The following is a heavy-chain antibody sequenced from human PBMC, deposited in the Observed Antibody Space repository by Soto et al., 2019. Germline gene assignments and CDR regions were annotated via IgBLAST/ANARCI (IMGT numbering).Heavy chain of an antibody. D-gene: IGHD6-13*01. CDR2: INHSGST. CDR3: ARGVVMAAAAHGNWFDP. CDR1: GGPFRSYD. V-gene: IGHV4-34*01. J-gene: IGHJ5*02. Sequence: SATLYLSRTFYGGPFRSYDWSCIRPPPGKGLEWIGEINHSGSTNYNPSLKSRVTISVDTSKNQFSLKLSSVTAADTAVYYCARGVVMAAAAHGNWFDPLGKGTLVTVSS.